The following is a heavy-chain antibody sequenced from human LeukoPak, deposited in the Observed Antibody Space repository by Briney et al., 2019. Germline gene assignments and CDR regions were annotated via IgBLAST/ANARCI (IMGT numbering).Heavy chain of an antibody. J-gene: IGHJ4*02. CDR1: GFTFSSYS. D-gene: IGHD6-13*01. Sequence: GGSLRLSCAASGFTFSSYSMNWVRQAPGKGLEWVSSISGSSSYIYYADSVKGRFTISRDNAKNSLYLQMSSLRAEDTAVYSCGRQAAPDYWGQGTLVTVSS. CDR3: GRQAAPDY. CDR2: ISGSSSYI. V-gene: IGHV3-21*01.